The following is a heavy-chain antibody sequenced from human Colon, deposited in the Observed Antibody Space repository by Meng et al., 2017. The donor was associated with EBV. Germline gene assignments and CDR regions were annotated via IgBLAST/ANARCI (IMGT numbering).Heavy chain of an antibody. CDR1: GNSIPNHNC. CDR2: IPHRGSS. CDR3: LRGSGGSV. D-gene: IGHD3-10*01. Sequence: GPALGNTSVPLSVTRAVSGNSIPNHNCWARVRQPPGKGLVWIGEIPHRGSSAYNPALKSRVSMPIDTSKNQFSLKLTSVTAEDTAVYHCLRGSGGSVWGQGTLVTVSS. V-gene: IGHV4-4*02. J-gene: IGHJ1*01.